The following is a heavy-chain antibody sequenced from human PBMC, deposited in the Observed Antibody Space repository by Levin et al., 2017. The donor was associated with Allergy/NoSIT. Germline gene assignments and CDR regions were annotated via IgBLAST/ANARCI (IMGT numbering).Heavy chain of an antibody. Sequence: SCGAFGFNFREYFMTWFRQRPGGGLEGVAYIFSGRRYRDYADPVKGRFTISRDDSKNLLYLQMNSLRAEDTAMYYCARDAYGVDFWGRGTQVIVSS. CDR3: ARDAYGVDF. D-gene: IGHD3-10*01. CDR1: GFNFREYF. J-gene: IGHJ4*02. CDR2: IFSGRRYR. V-gene: IGHV3-11*05.